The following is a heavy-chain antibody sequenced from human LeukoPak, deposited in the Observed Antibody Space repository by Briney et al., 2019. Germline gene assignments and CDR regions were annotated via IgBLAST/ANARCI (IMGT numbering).Heavy chain of an antibody. V-gene: IGHV3-53*01. D-gene: IGHD6-13*01. CDR3: ARGQQPFDC. Sequence: GGSLGLSCAASGLTVSSNYMNWVRQAPGKGLEWVSVIHSGGSTYYADSVKGRFTISRDNSKNTLYLQMTSLRADDTAVYYCARGQQPFDCWVQGTLATVPS. CDR1: GLTVSSNY. J-gene: IGHJ4*02. CDR2: IHSGGST.